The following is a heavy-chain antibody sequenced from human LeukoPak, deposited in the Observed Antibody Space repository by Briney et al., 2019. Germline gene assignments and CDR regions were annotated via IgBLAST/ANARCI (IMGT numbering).Heavy chain of an antibody. D-gene: IGHD5-12*01. CDR2: ISYDGNNK. Sequence: GGSLRLSCAASGFTFSSYGMHWVRQAPGKGLEWVAVISYDGNNKYYADSVKGRFNISRDNSRNTLYLQMNSLRAEDTAVYYCAKDQRYSGYEPGLDYWGQGTLVIVSS. CDR3: AKDQRYSGYEPGLDY. J-gene: IGHJ4*02. CDR1: GFTFSSYG. V-gene: IGHV3-30*18.